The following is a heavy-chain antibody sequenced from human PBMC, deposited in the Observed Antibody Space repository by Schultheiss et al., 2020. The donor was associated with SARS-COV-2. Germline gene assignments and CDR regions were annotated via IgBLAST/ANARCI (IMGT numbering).Heavy chain of an antibody. D-gene: IGHD2-2*01. CDR3: ARVGCSSTSCYDDY. CDR2: IYYSGST. Sequence: SETLSLTCAVYGGSFSGYYWSWIRQPPGKGLEWIGYIYYSGSTNYNPSLKSRVTMSVDTSKNQFSLKLSSVTATDTAVYYCARVGCSSTSCYDDYWGQGTLVTVSS. J-gene: IGHJ4*02. CDR1: GGSFSGYY. V-gene: IGHV4-59*08.